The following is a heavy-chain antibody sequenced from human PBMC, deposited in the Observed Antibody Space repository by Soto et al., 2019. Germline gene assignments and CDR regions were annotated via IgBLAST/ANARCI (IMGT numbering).Heavy chain of an antibody. V-gene: IGHV3-64D*06. CDR2: ISSNGGST. J-gene: IGHJ4*02. Sequence: GGSLRLSCSASGFTFSSYAMHWVRQAPGKGLEYVSAISSNGGSTYYADSVKGRFTISRGNSKNTLYLQMSSLRAEDTAVYYCVKDPESIAAAVYFDYWGQGTLVTVSS. CDR1: GFTFSSYA. CDR3: VKDPESIAAAVYFDY. D-gene: IGHD6-13*01.